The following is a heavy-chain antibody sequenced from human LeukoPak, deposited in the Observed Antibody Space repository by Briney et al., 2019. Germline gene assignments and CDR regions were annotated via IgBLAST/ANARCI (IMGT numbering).Heavy chain of an antibody. D-gene: IGHD3-9*01. Sequence: GGSLRLSCAASGITVSSNYMSWVRQAPGKGLEWVSVIYIGGTTYYADSVKGRFTISRDNSKNTLYLQMNSLRAEDTAVYYCARDRRAYYDILAGYSTGNYMDVWGKGTTVTISS. CDR2: IYIGGTT. J-gene: IGHJ6*03. CDR1: GITVSSNY. CDR3: ARDRRAYYDILAGYSTGNYMDV. V-gene: IGHV3-66*01.